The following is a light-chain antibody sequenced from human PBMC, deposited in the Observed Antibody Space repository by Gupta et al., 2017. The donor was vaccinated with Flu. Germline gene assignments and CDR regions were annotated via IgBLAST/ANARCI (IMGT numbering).Light chain of an antibody. CDR2: LNSDGSH. V-gene: IGLV4-69*01. J-gene: IGLJ2*01. CDR3: QTWGSGSVV. CDR1: RGHSNYA. Sequence: QLVLTQSPSASASLGASVKLTCTLSRGHSNYAIAWHQQQPEKGPRYLMKLNSDGSHNRGAGIPDRFSGSNSGAEHYLTISSLQSEDEADYYCQTWGSGSVVFGGGTKLTVL.